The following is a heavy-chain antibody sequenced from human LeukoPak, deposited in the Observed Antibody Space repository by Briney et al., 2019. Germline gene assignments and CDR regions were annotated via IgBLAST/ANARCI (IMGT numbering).Heavy chain of an antibody. D-gene: IGHD2-15*01. CDR2: IYYTGNT. Sequence: SETLSLTCTVSGGSISGYFWTWLRQPPGKGLEWIGYIYYTGNTNYNPSLKSRVTISMDTSKNHFSLNVNSVTAADAAVYYCVRSKSGAYGWFDPWGPGTLVTVSS. J-gene: IGHJ5*02. CDR1: GGSISGYF. CDR3: VRSKSGAYGWFDP. V-gene: IGHV4-59*01.